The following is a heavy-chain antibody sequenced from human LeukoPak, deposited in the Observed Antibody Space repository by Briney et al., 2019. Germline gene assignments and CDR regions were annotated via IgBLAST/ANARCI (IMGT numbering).Heavy chain of an antibody. Sequence: SETLSLTCTVSGGSISSYYWSWIRQPAGKGLEWIGRIYTSGSTNYNPSLRSRVTMSVDTSKNQFSLKLSSVTAADTAVYYCARDKWSGGDYVFDYWGQGTLVTVSS. D-gene: IGHD4-17*01. J-gene: IGHJ4*02. CDR2: IYTSGST. V-gene: IGHV4-4*07. CDR1: GGSISSYY. CDR3: ARDKWSGGDYVFDY.